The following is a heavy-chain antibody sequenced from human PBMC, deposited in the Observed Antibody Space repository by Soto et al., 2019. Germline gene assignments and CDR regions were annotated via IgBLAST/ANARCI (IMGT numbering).Heavy chain of an antibody. V-gene: IGHV5-51*01. J-gene: IGHJ4*02. D-gene: IGHD3-9*01. CDR3: VKTAWTGYPYTPFDY. Sequence: GESLKISCKGSGYSFTNYWIGWVRLMPGKGLEWMGIIYPGDSDTRYSPSFQGQVTISADKSISTAYLQWSSLRASDTAMYYCVKTAWTGYPYTPFDYWGQGTLVTVSS. CDR1: GYSFTNYW. CDR2: IYPGDSDT.